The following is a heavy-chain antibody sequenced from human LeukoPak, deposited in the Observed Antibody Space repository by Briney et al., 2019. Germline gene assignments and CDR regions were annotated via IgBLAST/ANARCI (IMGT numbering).Heavy chain of an antibody. V-gene: IGHV4-34*01. CDR1: GGSFSGYY. CDR2: INHSGST. J-gene: IGHJ4*02. Sequence: SETLSLTCAVYGGSFSGYYWSWIRQPPGKGLEWIGEINHSGSTNYNPSLKSRVTISVDTSKNQFSLKLSSVTAADTAVYYFARVGNFNFDYWGQGALVTVSS. CDR3: ARVGNFNFDY. D-gene: IGHD5-24*01.